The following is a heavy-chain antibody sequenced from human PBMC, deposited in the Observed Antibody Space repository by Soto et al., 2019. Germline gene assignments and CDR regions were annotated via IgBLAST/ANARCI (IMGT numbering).Heavy chain of an antibody. V-gene: IGHV3-72*01. D-gene: IGHD4-17*01. CDR2: SRNKANGYTT. J-gene: IGHJ3*02. CDR1: GVTFSNAW. Sequence: HPGGSLRLSCAASGVTFSNAWINWVRQAPGKGLEWVGRSRNKANGYTTEYAASAQGRFTISRDDSKNSLYLQMNSLKTEDTAIYYCARKSNDYDGLDIWGQGTMVTVSS. CDR3: ARKSNDYDGLDI.